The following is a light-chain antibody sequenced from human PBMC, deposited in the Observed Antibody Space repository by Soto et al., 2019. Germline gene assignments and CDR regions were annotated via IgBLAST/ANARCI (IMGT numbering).Light chain of an antibody. J-gene: IGKJ1*01. V-gene: IGKV3-20*01. CDR3: QQYGLSRT. CDR1: QSVSNNY. CDR2: GAS. Sequence: EIVLTQSPGTLSLSPGERATLSCRASQSVSNNYLAWYQQKPGQAPRLLIYGASSRATGIPDRFSGSGSGTDFTLTISTLEPEDFAVYYCQQYGLSRTFGQGTKAEIK.